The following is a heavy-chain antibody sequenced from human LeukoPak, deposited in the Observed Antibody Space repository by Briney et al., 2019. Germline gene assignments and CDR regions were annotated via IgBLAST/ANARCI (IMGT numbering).Heavy chain of an antibody. D-gene: IGHD2-2*01. J-gene: IGHJ6*03. Sequence: SETLSLTCTVSGGSISSYYWSWIRQPPGKGLEWIGYVYYSGSTNYNPSLKSRVTISVDMSKNQFSLKLSSVPAADTAVYYCARTTEGYCSSTRCYGFSYYYYMDVWGKGTTVTISS. CDR2: VYYSGST. CDR1: GGSISSYY. V-gene: IGHV4-59*01. CDR3: ARTTEGYCSSTRCYGFSYYYYMDV.